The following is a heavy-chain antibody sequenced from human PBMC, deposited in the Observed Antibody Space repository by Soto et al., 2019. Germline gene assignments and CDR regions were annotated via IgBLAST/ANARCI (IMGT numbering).Heavy chain of an antibody. V-gene: IGHV3-21*01. CDR2: ISSSSSYI. Sequence: GGSLRLSCAASGFTFSSYSMNWVRQAPGKGLEWVSSISSSSSYIYYADSVKGRFTITRDNANNSLYRQMNSLRAEDTAVYYCGRGVFLHCSGSNCYSKKFDPWGQGTLVTVSS. CDR1: GFTFSSYS. D-gene: IGHD2-15*01. J-gene: IGHJ5*02. CDR3: GRGVFLHCSGSNCYSKKFDP.